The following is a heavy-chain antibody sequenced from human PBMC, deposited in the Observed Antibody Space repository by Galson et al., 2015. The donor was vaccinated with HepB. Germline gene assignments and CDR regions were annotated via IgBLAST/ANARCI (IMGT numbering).Heavy chain of an antibody. D-gene: IGHD3-22*01. CDR3: AKGLSGYYPDSFDI. CDR2: VSGSGSST. Sequence: SLRLSCAASGFTFSSYAMSWVRQAPGKGLEWVSTVSGSGSSTYNADSVKGRFTISRDNSKNTLYLRMNSLRAEDTAVYYCAKGLSGYYPDSFDIWGQGTMVTVSS. J-gene: IGHJ3*02. CDR1: GFTFSSYA. V-gene: IGHV3-23*01.